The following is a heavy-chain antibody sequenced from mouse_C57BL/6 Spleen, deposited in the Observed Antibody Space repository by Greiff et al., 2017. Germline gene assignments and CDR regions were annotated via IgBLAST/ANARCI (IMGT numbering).Heavy chain of an antibody. CDR3: ARDGYYGNYVNYAMDY. J-gene: IGHJ4*01. CDR2: INYDGSST. V-gene: IGHV5-16*01. CDR1: GFTFSDYY. D-gene: IGHD2-1*01. Sequence: EVMLVESEGGLVQPGSSMKLSCTASGFTFSDYYMAWVRQVPEKGLEWVANINYDGSSTYYLDSLKSRFIISRDNAKNILYLQLSSLKSEDTATXYFARDGYYGNYVNYAMDYWGQGTSVTVSS.